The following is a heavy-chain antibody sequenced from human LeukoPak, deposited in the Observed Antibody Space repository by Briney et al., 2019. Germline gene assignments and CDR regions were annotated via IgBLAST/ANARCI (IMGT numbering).Heavy chain of an antibody. V-gene: IGHV3-64D*06. CDR2: ISSDGGST. Sequence: GRSLRLSCSASGFTFISYGIDWARPAPGKGLEYVSSISSDGGSTYYADSVKGRFPISRDNSKKTLYLQMSSLKAEDPAVYYCLKDLSGSYSFDYCGQGALFTVSS. CDR1: GFTFISYG. D-gene: IGHD1-26*01. J-gene: IGHJ4*02. CDR3: LKDLSGSYSFDY.